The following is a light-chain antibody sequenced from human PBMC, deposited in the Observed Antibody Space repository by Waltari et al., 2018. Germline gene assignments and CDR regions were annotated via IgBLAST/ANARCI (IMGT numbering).Light chain of an antibody. J-gene: IGKJ1*01. V-gene: IGKV3-15*01. CDR3: QQYNNWLPWT. CDR1: PSVSSN. Sequence: EIVMTQSPATLSVSPGVRATLSCRASPSVSSNLAWYQQKPGQAPWLLIYGASTRATGIPARFSGSGSGTEFSLTISSMQSEDFAVYYCQQYNNWLPWTFGQGTKVEIK. CDR2: GAS.